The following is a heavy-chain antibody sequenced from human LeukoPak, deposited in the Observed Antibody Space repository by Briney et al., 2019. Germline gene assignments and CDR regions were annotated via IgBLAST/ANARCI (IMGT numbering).Heavy chain of an antibody. V-gene: IGHV1-69*04. CDR1: GGTFSSYA. CDR3: ARDRAYYDSSGYYYWIDY. Sequence: ASVTVSCTASGGTFSSYAISWVRQAPGQGLEWMGRIIPILGIANYAQKFQGRVTITADKSTSTAYMELSSLRSEDTAVYDCARDRAYYDSSGYYYWIDYWGQGTLVTVSS. D-gene: IGHD3-22*01. CDR2: IIPILGIA. J-gene: IGHJ4*02.